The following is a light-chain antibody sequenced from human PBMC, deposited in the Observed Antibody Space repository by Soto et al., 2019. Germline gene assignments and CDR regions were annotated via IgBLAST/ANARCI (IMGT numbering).Light chain of an antibody. Sequence: ASQGISSYLAWYQQKPGKAPKLLIYAXXTWQSGVPSRFSGXGSGTDFTLTIXSLXPEDFATYYXXQLXXXXXTXGGGTKVDIK. CDR3: XQLXXXXXT. V-gene: IGKV1-9*01. CDR2: AXX. J-gene: IGKJ4*01. CDR1: QGISSY.